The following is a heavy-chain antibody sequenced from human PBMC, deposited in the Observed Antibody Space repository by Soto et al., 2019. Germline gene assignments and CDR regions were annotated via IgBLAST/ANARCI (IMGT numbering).Heavy chain of an antibody. Sequence: ASVKVSCKASGYTFTSYAMHWVRQAPGQRLEWMGWINAGNGNTKYSQKFQGRVTITRDTSASTAYMELSSLRSEDTAVYYCARERGSRDDFWSGYSLYYYHMDVWGKGTTVTVSS. J-gene: IGHJ6*03. CDR2: INAGNGNT. CDR1: GYTFTSYA. CDR3: ARERGSRDDFWSGYSLYYYHMDV. D-gene: IGHD3-3*01. V-gene: IGHV1-3*01.